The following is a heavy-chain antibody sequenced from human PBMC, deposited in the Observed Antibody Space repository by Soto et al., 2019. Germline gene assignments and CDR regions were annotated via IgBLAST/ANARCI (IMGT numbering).Heavy chain of an antibody. CDR3: ARALIRFLDWIPENYYYGMDV. V-gene: IGHV1-2*02. Sequence: ASVKVSCKPSGHTFSAYYIHWVRQAPGQGLEWMGWINPNSGATNYAQNFQGRVTMTRDTSSRTVYMELSRLRSDDTAAYYCARALIRFLDWIPENYYYGMDVWGQGTTVTVSS. CDR1: GHTFSAYY. J-gene: IGHJ6*02. CDR2: INPNSGAT. D-gene: IGHD3-3*01.